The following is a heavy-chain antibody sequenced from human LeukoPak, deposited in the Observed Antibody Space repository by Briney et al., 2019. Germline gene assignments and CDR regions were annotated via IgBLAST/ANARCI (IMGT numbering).Heavy chain of an antibody. Sequence: SETLSLTCTVSGGSISSYYWSWIRQPPGKGLEWIGYIYYSGSTNHNPSLKSRVTISVDTSKNQFSLKLSSVTAADTAVYYCARGHSDYYGSGSYYTLPYYFDYWGQGTLVTVSS. CDR1: GGSISSYY. J-gene: IGHJ4*02. CDR2: IYYSGST. V-gene: IGHV4-59*01. D-gene: IGHD3-10*01. CDR3: ARGHSDYYGSGSYYTLPYYFDY.